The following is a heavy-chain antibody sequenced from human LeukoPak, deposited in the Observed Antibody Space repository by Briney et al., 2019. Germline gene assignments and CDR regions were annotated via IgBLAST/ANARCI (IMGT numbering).Heavy chain of an antibody. CDR1: GYAFTGYY. V-gene: IGHV1-2*02. J-gene: IGHJ6*02. CDR3: ARGTTTGDSFYYYYGMDV. D-gene: IGHD2-21*02. CDR2: INPNSGGT. Sequence: GASVKVSCKASGYAFTGYYMHWVRQAPGQGLEWMGWINPNSGGTNYAQKFQGRATMTRDTSISTAYMELSRLRSDDTAVYYCARGTTTGDSFYYYYGMDVWGQGTTVTVSS.